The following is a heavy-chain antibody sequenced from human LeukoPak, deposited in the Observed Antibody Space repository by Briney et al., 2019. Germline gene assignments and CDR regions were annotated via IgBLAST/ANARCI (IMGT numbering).Heavy chain of an antibody. V-gene: IGHV1-18*01. Sequence: ASVKVSCNASGYTFISCGISWVRQAPGQGLEWMGWISGYNGNTNYAQNLQGRVTMTTDTSTSTAYMELRSLRSDDTAVYYCARGLGVVTAQSEQPKPRYFDLWGRGTQVTVSS. CDR1: GYTFISCG. D-gene: IGHD2-21*02. CDR3: ARGLGVVTAQSEQPKPRYFDL. CDR2: ISGYNGNT. J-gene: IGHJ2*01.